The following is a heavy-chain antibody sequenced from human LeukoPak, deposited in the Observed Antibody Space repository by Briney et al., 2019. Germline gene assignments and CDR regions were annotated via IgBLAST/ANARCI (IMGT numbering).Heavy chain of an antibody. D-gene: IGHD3-3*01. V-gene: IGHV1-69*13. CDR3: ARGSPASYYDFWSGYPFDS. CDR2: IIPIFGTA. CDR1: GGTFSSYA. J-gene: IGHJ4*02. Sequence: SVKVSCKASGGTFSSYAISWVRQAPGQGLEWMGGIIPIFGTANYAQKFQGRVTITADESTSTAYMELSSLRSEDTAVYYCARGSPASYYDFWSGYPFDSWGQGTLVTVSP.